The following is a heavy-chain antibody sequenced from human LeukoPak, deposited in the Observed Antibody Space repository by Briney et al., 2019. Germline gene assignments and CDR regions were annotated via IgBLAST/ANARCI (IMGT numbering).Heavy chain of an antibody. V-gene: IGHV4-4*07. J-gene: IGHJ5*02. Sequence: SETLSLTCTVSGGSISSYYWSWIRQPAGKGLEWIGRIYTSGSTNYNPSLKSRVTMSVDTSKNQFSLKLSSVTAADTAVYYCARDLIGYCSSTSCSGGWFDPWGQGTLVTVSS. CDR2: IYTSGST. CDR1: GGSISSYY. CDR3: ARDLIGYCSSTSCSGGWFDP. D-gene: IGHD2-2*03.